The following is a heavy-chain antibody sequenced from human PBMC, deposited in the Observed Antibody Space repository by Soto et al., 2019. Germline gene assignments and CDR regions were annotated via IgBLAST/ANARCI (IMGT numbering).Heavy chain of an antibody. J-gene: IGHJ2*01. CDR3: PRSPMTVSTHVSLRGSWYFDI. CDR1: GFTFSYYA. Sequence: EVQVLESGGGLVQPGVSLRLSCVVSGFTFSYYAMSWVRQAPGKGLEWVSAVTSDGSTYYADSVKCRFTISRDNSKYPLYLQVTRLRVEDTAVYYCPRSPMTVSTHVSLRGSWYFDIWVRVTLVTAAS. V-gene: IGHV3-23*01. D-gene: IGHD3-16*01. CDR2: VTSDGST.